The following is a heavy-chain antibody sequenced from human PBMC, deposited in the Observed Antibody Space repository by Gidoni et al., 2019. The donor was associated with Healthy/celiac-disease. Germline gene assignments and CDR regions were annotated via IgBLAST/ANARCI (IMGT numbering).Heavy chain of an antibody. CDR1: GFTFSRYA. J-gene: IGHJ4*02. CDR3: AKDITFGGVIVGEVDY. Sequence: EVQLLESGGGLVPPGGSLRLSCAASGFTFSRYAMSWVRQAPGKGMEWVSAISGSGGSTYYADSVKGRFTISRDNSKNTLYLQMNSLRAEDTAVYYCAKDITFGGVIVGEVDYWGQGTLVTVSS. V-gene: IGHV3-23*01. CDR2: ISGSGGST. D-gene: IGHD3-16*02.